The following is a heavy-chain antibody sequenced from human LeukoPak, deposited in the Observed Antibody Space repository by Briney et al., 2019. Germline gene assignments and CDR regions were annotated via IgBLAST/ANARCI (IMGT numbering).Heavy chain of an antibody. CDR1: GASISSYY. Sequence: PSETLSLTCTVSGASISSYYWSWIRQSAGKGLEWIGRIYTSGSTNYNPSLKSRVTMSLDTSKNHFSLDLTSATAADTAVYYCARSAAAGTVGYYYYYMDVWGKGTTVTVSS. V-gene: IGHV4-4*07. J-gene: IGHJ6*03. D-gene: IGHD6-13*01. CDR3: ARSAAAGTVGYYYYYMDV. CDR2: IYTSGST.